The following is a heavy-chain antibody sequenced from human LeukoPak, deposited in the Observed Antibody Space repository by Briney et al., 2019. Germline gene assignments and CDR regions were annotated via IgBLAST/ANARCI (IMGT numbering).Heavy chain of an antibody. Sequence: PGGSLRLSCTASGFTFCVYAISCFRQATGKGLEWVGFIRSKQYGGAIEYAASVRGRFTISRDDSKSIAYLQMNSLKTEDTAVYYCARDQLGGVPHGYYYYYMDVWGKGTTVTVSS. V-gene: IGHV3-49*03. CDR1: GFTFCVYA. CDR2: IRSKQYGGAI. J-gene: IGHJ6*03. D-gene: IGHD2-8*01. CDR3: ARDQLGGVPHGYYYYYMDV.